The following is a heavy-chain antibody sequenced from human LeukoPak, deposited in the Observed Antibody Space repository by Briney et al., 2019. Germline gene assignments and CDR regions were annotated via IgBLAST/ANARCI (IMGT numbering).Heavy chain of an antibody. D-gene: IGHD3-3*01. CDR2: INAGNGNT. CDR1: GYTFTSYA. Sequence: ASVKVSCKASGYTFTSYAMHWVRQAPGQRLEWMGWINAGNGNTKYSQKFQGRLTITRDTSASTAYMELSSLRSEDTAVYYCARIDRITIFGVADYYYYYGMDVWGQGTTVTVSS. J-gene: IGHJ6*02. CDR3: ARIDRITIFGVADYYYYYGMDV. V-gene: IGHV1-3*01.